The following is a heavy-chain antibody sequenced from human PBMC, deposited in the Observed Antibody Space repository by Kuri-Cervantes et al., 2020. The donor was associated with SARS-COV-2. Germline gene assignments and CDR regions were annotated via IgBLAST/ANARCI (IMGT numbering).Heavy chain of an antibody. CDR3: ARTVRDGYKYFWPDAFDI. V-gene: IGHV2-70*01. CDR2: IDWDDDK. D-gene: IGHD5-24*01. CDR1: GFPHSTSGVG. Sequence: SGPTLVKPTHTLTLTRSFSGFPHSTSGVGVGWIRQPPGKALEWLELIDWDDDKYYSTSLKTRITISKDTSKNQVVLTMTNMDPVDTATYYCARTVRDGYKYFWPDAFDIWGQGTMVTVSS. J-gene: IGHJ3*02.